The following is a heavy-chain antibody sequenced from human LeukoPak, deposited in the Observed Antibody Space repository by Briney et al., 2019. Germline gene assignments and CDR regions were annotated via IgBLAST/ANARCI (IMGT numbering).Heavy chain of an antibody. V-gene: IGHV5-51*01. D-gene: IGHD3-10*01. CDR2: IYPRNSDT. J-gene: IGHJ5*02. CDR1: GYSFSTYW. Sequence: GESLKISCEGSGYSFSTYWIGWVRQMPGKGLEWMGIIYPRNSDTRYSPSFQGQVTISADKSISTAYLQWSSLKASDTAMYYCARLPYPSGDWFDPWGQGTLVTVSS. CDR3: ARLPYPSGDWFDP.